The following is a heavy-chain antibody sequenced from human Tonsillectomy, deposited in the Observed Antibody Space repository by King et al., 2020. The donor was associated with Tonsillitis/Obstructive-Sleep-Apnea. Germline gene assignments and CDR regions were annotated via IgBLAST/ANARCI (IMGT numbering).Heavy chain of an antibody. CDR2: IDPSESYT. CDR3: AGHLRDVYKYAYYYGMDV. CDR1: GYSFTSYW. V-gene: IGHV5-10-1*01. Sequence: VQLQQSGAEVKKPGESLRISCKGSGYSFTSYWISWVRQMPGKGLEWMGRIDPSESYTNYSPSSQGHITISVDKSISTASLQWSSLKASDTAMYYCAGHLRDVYKYAYYYGMDVWGQGTTVTVSS. D-gene: IGHD5-24*01. J-gene: IGHJ6*02.